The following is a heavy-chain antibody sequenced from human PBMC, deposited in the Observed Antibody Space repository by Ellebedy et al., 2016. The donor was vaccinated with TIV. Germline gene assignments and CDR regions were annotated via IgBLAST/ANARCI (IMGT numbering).Heavy chain of an antibody. CDR3: ARELHWYFDL. J-gene: IGHJ2*01. CDR1: GFTVSSNY. V-gene: IGHV3-53*01. D-gene: IGHD2-15*01. Sequence: PGGSLRLSCAASGFTVSSNYMSWVRQAPGKGLEWVSVIYSGGSTYYADSVKGRLTISRDNSKNTLYLQMNSLRAEDTAVYYCARELHWYFDLWGHGTLVTVSS. CDR2: IYSGGST.